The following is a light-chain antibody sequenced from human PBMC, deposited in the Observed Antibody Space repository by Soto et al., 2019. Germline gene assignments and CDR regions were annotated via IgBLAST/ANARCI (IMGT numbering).Light chain of an antibody. V-gene: IGLV2-14*01. CDR2: GVT. CDR3: SSYSSSYTGV. CDR1: SSDIGGQNF. Sequence: QSALTQPASVSGSPGQSITISCIGTSSDIGGQNFVSWHQQRPGKAPKFIIYGVTNRPSGVSNRFSGSKSGNTASLTISGLLADDEADYYCSSYSSSYTGVFGGGTKLTVL. J-gene: IGLJ3*02.